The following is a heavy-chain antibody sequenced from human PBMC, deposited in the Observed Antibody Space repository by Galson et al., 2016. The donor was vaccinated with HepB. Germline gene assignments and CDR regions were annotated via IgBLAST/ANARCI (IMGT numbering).Heavy chain of an antibody. CDR3: ARVIGGTLDALDT. V-gene: IGHV3-30*19. CDR1: GFTFRNYG. Sequence: SLRLSCAASGFTFRNYGMHWVRQAPGKGLKWVAVISHDGGSNYYADSVKGRFTISRDNSKNTLYLQMNSLRAEDSAVYYCARVIGGTLDALDTWGQGMMVTVSS. J-gene: IGHJ3*02. CDR2: ISHDGGSN. D-gene: IGHD2-21*01.